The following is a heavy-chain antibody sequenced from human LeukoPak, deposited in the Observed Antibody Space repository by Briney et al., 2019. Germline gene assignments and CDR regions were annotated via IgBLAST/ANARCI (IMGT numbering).Heavy chain of an antibody. CDR3: ARDATLTGTDAFDI. CDR1: GGSFSGYY. Sequence: SETLSLTCAVYGGSFSGYYWSWIRQPPGKGLEWIGEINHSGSTNYNPSLKSRVTISVDTSKNQFSLKLSSVTAADTAVYYCARDATLTGTDAFDIWGQGTIVTVSS. J-gene: IGHJ3*02. V-gene: IGHV4-34*01. D-gene: IGHD1-20*01. CDR2: INHSGST.